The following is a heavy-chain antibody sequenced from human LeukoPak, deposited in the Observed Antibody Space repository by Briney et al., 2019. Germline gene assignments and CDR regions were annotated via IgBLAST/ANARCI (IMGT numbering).Heavy chain of an antibody. J-gene: IGHJ4*02. CDR3: ARLTPRELSGFDY. CDR1: GYTFTGYY. Sequence: GASVKVSCTASGYTFTGYYMHWVRQAPGQGLEWMGWINPNSGGTNYAQKFQGRVTMTRDTSISTAYMELSSLRSEDTAVYYCARLTPRELSGFDYWGQGTLVTVSS. D-gene: IGHD3-16*02. CDR2: INPNSGGT. V-gene: IGHV1-2*02.